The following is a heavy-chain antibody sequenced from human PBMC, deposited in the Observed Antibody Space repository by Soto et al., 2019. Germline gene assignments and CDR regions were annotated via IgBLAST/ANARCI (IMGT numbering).Heavy chain of an antibody. Sequence: QVQLQESGPGLVKPSETLSLTCTVSGGSITNYYCSWFRQPPGKRLEWIGYINYNGDSAYNPSLKRRVTMSMDTSKTQFSLMLESVTATDTAVYYCARHGFGSLHGLVDVWGQGTTVIVSS. V-gene: IGHV4-59*08. J-gene: IGHJ6*02. CDR2: INYNGDS. CDR3: ARHGFGSLHGLVDV. CDR1: GGSITNYY. D-gene: IGHD3-10*01.